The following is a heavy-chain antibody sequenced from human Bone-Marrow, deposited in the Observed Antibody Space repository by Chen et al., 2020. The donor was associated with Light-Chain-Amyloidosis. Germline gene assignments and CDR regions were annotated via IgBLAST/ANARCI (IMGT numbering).Heavy chain of an antibody. Sequence: EVQLVESGGGLVQPGGSLRLSCAASGFTFSSYWMSWVRQAPGKGLEWVDNIREDGSEKYYVDSVKGRFTISRDNAKSSLYLQMNSLRAEDTAVYYCARGRHGVLWFGELLFDYWGQGTLVTVSS. CDR1: GFTFSSYW. V-gene: IGHV3-7*01. CDR2: IREDGSEK. CDR3: ARGRHGVLWFGELLFDY. J-gene: IGHJ4*02. D-gene: IGHD3-10*01.